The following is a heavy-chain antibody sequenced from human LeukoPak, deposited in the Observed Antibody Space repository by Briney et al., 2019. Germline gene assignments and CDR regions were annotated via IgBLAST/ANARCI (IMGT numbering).Heavy chain of an antibody. CDR2: IFHIGRT. Sequence: PSQTLSLTCAVSGASISGGDYSWSWVRQPPGKGLQLIGYIFHIGRTYYNPSLKSRVSISVDRYKNQFSLELGFVTAGDTAVYYCASRRQATRSGCDFWGQGTPVTVSS. D-gene: IGHD5-12*01. CDR1: GASISGGDYS. CDR3: ASRRQATRSGCDF. V-gene: IGHV4-30-2*01. J-gene: IGHJ4*02.